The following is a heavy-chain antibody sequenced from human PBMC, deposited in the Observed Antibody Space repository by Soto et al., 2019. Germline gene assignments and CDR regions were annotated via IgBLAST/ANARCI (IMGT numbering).Heavy chain of an antibody. CDR2: IKQDGSEK. D-gene: IGHD4-4*01. J-gene: IGHJ6*02. CDR1: GFTFSSYW. Sequence: LRLSCAASGFTFSSYWMNWGRQAPGKGLEWVANIKQDGSEKYYVDSVKGRFTISRDNAKNSLYLQMNSLRAEDTAVYYCAREIKTTAIKYYYYGMDVWGQGTTVTVSS. CDR3: AREIKTTAIKYYYYGMDV. V-gene: IGHV3-7*01.